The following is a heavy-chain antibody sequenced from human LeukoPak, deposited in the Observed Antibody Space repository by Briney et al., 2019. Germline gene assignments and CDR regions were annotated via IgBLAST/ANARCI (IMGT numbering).Heavy chain of an antibody. V-gene: IGHV3-7*03. CDR1: GFTVSSNY. Sequence: GGSLRLSCAASGFTVSSNYMSWVRQAPGKGLEWVANIKQDGSEKYYVDSVKGRFTISRDNAKNSLYLQMNSLRAEDTAVYYCARDPGLLWFGESTPYYFDSWGQGTLVTVSS. J-gene: IGHJ4*02. D-gene: IGHD3-10*01. CDR3: ARDPGLLWFGESTPYYFDS. CDR2: IKQDGSEK.